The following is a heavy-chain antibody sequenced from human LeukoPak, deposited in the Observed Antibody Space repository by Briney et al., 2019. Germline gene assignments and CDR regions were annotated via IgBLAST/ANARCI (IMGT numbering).Heavy chain of an antibody. CDR1: GGSFSGYY. CDR2: INHSGST. Sequence: SETLSLTCAVYGGSFSGYYWSWIRQPPGKGLEWIGEINHSGSTNYNPSLKSRVTISVDTSKNQFSLKLSSVTAADTAVYYCARDPGAGSDYWGQGTLVTVSS. J-gene: IGHJ4*02. D-gene: IGHD3-10*01. CDR3: ARDPGAGSDY. V-gene: IGHV4-34*01.